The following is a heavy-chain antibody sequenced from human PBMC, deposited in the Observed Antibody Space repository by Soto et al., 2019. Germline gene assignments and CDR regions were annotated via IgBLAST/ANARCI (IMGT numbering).Heavy chain of an antibody. J-gene: IGHJ4*02. Sequence: ASVKVSCKASGYTFTGYYMHWVRQAPGQGLEWMGWINPNSGGTNYAQKFQGWVTMTRERSISTAYMELSRLRSDDTAVYYCARGEGFVEAAAGTQFFDYWGQGTLVTVSS. V-gene: IGHV1-2*04. D-gene: IGHD6-13*01. CDR3: ARGEGFVEAAAGTQFFDY. CDR2: INPNSGGT. CDR1: GYTFTGYY.